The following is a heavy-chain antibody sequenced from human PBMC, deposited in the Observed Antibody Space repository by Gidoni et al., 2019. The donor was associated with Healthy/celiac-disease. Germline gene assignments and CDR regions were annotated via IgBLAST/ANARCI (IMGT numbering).Heavy chain of an antibody. V-gene: IGHV3-30-3*01. CDR3: ARGSVVLLRDEYFQH. Sequence: QVQLVESGGGVVQPGRSLRLSCAASGFTFSSYAMHWVRQAPGKGLEWVAVISYDGSNKYYADSVKGRFTISRDNSKNTLYLQMNSLRAEDTAVYYCARGSVVLLRDEYFQHWGQGTLVTVSS. CDR1: GFTFSSYA. D-gene: IGHD2-15*01. J-gene: IGHJ1*01. CDR2: ISYDGSNK.